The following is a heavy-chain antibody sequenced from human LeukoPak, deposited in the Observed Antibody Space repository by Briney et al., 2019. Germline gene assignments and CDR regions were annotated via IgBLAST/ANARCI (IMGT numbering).Heavy chain of an antibody. V-gene: IGHV3-64*01. D-gene: IGHD2-2*02. CDR2: ISSNGGST. CDR1: GFTFSSYA. J-gene: IGHJ4*02. Sequence: PGGSLRLSCAASGFTFSSYAMLWVRQAPGKGLEYVSAISSNGGSTYYANSVKGRFTISRDNSKNTLYLQMGSLRAEDMAVYYCARQSSRYCSSTSCYIFDYWGQGTLVTVSS. CDR3: ARQSSRYCSSTSCYIFDY.